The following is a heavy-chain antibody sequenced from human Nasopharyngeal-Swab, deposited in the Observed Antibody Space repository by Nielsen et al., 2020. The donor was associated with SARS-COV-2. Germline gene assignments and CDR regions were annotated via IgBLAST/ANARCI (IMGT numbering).Heavy chain of an antibody. CDR3: ARDGILYYYYGMDV. CDR1: GFSFSNHG. D-gene: IGHD1-26*01. J-gene: IGHJ6*02. Sequence: GESLKISCAASGFSFSNHGMSWVRQAPGKGLEWVSAISISGNKLYYADSVRDRFTISRDNSKNTLYLQMNSLRAEDTAVYYCARDGILYYYYGMDVWGQGTTVTVSS. V-gene: IGHV3-23*01. CDR2: ISISGNKL.